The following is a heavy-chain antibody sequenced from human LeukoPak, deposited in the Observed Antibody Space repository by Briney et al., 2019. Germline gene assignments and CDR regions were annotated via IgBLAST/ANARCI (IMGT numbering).Heavy chain of an antibody. Sequence: SETLSLTCTVSGGSIKRHFWSWVRQPPGKRLEWVGYIFLSGSATYNPPLKSRVTIPVDTSKSQFCLRLTSVTAPDTAVYYCARDNGSGEIESDDAFDIWGQGTMVTVSS. J-gene: IGHJ3*02. CDR2: IFLSGSA. CDR3: ARDNGSGEIESDDAFDI. CDR1: GGSIKRHF. D-gene: IGHD3-10*01. V-gene: IGHV4-59*11.